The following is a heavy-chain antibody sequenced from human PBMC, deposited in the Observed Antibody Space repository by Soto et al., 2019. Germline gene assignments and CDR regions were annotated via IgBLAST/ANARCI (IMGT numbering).Heavy chain of an antibody. V-gene: IGHV3-23*01. CDR2: ISANGDST. D-gene: IGHD5-12*01. J-gene: IGHJ4*02. CDR3: ARGSGYSGYEY. CDR1: GFTFTNHV. Sequence: PGGSLRLSCAASGFTFTNHVMSWVRQAPGKGLEWVSTISANGDSTFYADSVKGRFTFSRDNSKSTLSLQMNSLRAEDTAVYYCARGSGYSGYEYWGQGTLVTVSS.